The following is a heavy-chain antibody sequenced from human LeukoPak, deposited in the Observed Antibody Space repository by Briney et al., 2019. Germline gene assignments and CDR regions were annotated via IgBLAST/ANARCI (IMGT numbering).Heavy chain of an antibody. V-gene: IGHV1-2*02. CDR3: AREYSGSDY. CDR1: GYTFTGYY. D-gene: IGHD3-10*01. CDR2: INPNSGGT. J-gene: IGHJ4*02. Sequence: ASVKVSCKASGYTFTGYYMHWVRQAPGQGLEWMGWINPNSGGTNYAQKFQGRVNMTRDTSISTAYMELSRLRSDETAIYYCAREYSGSDYWGQGTLVTVSS.